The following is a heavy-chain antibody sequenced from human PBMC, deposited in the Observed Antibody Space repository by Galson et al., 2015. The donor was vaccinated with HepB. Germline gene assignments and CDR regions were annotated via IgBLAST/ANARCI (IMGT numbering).Heavy chain of an antibody. CDR3: ASASMVRGVIITAPFDI. Sequence: SVKVSCKASGGTFSSYAISWVRQAPGQGLEWMGRIIPILGIANYAQKFQGRVTITADKPTSTAYMELSSLRSEDTAVYYCASASMVRGVIITAPFDIWGQGTMITVSS. CDR2: IIPILGIA. CDR1: GGTFSSYA. V-gene: IGHV1-69*04. D-gene: IGHD3-10*01. J-gene: IGHJ3*02.